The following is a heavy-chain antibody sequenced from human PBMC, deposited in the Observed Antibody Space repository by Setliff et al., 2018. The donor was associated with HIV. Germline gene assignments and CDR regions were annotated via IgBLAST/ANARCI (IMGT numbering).Heavy chain of an antibody. CDR3: ARDLSYDYDRSSDTFDY. CDR2: INSYGTST. J-gene: IGHJ4*02. CDR1: GFIFSSYE. V-gene: IGHV3-74*03. D-gene: IGHD3-22*01. Sequence: GGSLRLSCAASGFIFSSYEMNWVRQAPGKGLEWVSYINSYGTSTTYADSVKGRFTISRVNAKNTLYLQMNSLRAEDTAVYYCARDLSYDYDRSSDTFDYWGQGTLVTVSS.